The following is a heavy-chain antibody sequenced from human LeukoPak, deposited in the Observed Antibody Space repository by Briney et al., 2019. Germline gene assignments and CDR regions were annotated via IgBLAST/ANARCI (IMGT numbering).Heavy chain of an antibody. D-gene: IGHD3-10*01. J-gene: IGHJ4*02. Sequence: SETLSLTRTVSGGSISSSSYYWGWVRQPPGKGLEWIANIHYGGTTHYNPSLKSRVTISVDTSKNQFSLKLNSVTAADTAVYYCARLILYYGSGSYYAHFDHWGQGTLVTVSS. CDR3: ARLILYYGSGSYYAHFDH. CDR1: GGSISSSSYY. CDR2: IHYGGTT. V-gene: IGHV4-39*01.